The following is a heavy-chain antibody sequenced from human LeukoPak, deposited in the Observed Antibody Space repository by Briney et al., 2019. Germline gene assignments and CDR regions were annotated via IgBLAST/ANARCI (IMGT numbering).Heavy chain of an antibody. V-gene: IGHV1-69*13. CDR1: GYTLTELS. D-gene: IGHD2-21*02. CDR3: ARAYCGGDCYTNWFDP. CDR2: IIPIFGTA. J-gene: IGHJ5*02. Sequence: SVKVSCKVSGYTLTELSMHWVRQAPGQGLEWMGGIIPIFGTANYAQKFQGRVTITADESTSTAYMELSSLRSEDTAVYYCARAYCGGDCYTNWFDPWGQGTLVTVSS.